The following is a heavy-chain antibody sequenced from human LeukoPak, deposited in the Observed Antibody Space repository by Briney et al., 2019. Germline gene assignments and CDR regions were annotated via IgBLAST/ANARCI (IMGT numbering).Heavy chain of an antibody. CDR3: ARDSYESDGVSYGAFDI. CDR1: GFTFTKYW. V-gene: IGHV3-7*01. D-gene: IGHD2-8*01. J-gene: IGHJ3*02. Sequence: GDSLRLSCAASGFTFTKYWMTWVRQAPGKGLEWVVNIRHDGRDIKYEDSVKGRFTISRDNARNSLSLQMSSLRVEDTAVYYCARDSYESDGVSYGAFDIWGQGTVVTVSS. CDR2: IRHDGRDI.